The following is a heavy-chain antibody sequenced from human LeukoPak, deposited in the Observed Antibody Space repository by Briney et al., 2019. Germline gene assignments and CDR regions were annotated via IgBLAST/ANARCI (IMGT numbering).Heavy chain of an antibody. V-gene: IGHV3-21*01. CDR3: ARSEDTAMVFSY. CDR2: ISSSSSYI. D-gene: IGHD5-18*01. Sequence: GGSLRLSCAASVFTFSSYSMNWVRQAPGKGLEWVSSISSSSSYIYYADSVKGRFTISRDNAKNSLYLQMNSLRAEDTAVYYCARSEDTAMVFSYWGQGTLVTVSS. CDR1: VFTFSSYS. J-gene: IGHJ4*02.